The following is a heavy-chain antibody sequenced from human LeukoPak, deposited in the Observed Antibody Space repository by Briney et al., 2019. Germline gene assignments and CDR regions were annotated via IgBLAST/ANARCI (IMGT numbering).Heavy chain of an antibody. Sequence: GGSLRLSCGASGFTFDDYAMHWVRQAPGKGLEWVSGISWNSGSIGYADSVKGRFTISRDNAKNSLYLQMNSLRAEDTALYYCAKDMGSGGDSYGMDVWGQGTTVTVSS. CDR1: GFTFDDYA. CDR2: ISWNSGSI. CDR3: AKDMGSGGDSYGMDV. D-gene: IGHD2-21*02. V-gene: IGHV3-9*01. J-gene: IGHJ6*02.